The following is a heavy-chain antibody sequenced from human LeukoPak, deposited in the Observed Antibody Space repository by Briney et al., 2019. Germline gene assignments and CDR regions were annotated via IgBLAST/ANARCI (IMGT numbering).Heavy chain of an antibody. V-gene: IGHV3-30*04. CDR3: ATSGRFGELSTYYYYMDV. CDR1: GFTFSSYA. J-gene: IGHJ6*03. Sequence: PGGSLRLSCAASGFTFSSYAMHWVRQAPGKGLEWVAVISYDGSNKYYADSVKGRFTISRDNSKNTLYLQMNSLRAEDTAVYYCATSGRFGELSTYYYYMDVWGKGTTVTISS. D-gene: IGHD3-10*01. CDR2: ISYDGSNK.